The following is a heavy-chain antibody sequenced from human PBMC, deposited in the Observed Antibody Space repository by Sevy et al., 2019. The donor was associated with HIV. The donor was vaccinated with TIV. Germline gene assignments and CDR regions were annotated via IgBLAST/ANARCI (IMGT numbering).Heavy chain of an antibody. Sequence: ASVKVSCKASGYTFTGYYMHWGRQAPGQGLEWMGWINPNSGGTNYAQKFQGRVTMTRDTSISTAYMELSRLRSDDTALYYCVRDMELVDEGTQEFYYWGQGTLVTVSS. D-gene: IGHD1-7*01. V-gene: IGHV1-2*02. CDR3: VRDMELVDEGTQEFYY. J-gene: IGHJ4*02. CDR2: INPNSGGT. CDR1: GYTFTGYY.